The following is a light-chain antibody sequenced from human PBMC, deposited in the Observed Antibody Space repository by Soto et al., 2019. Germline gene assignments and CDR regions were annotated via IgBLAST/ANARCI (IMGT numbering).Light chain of an antibody. CDR3: SSYAGTDTSRV. CDR2: EGS. CDR1: SSDVGSYNL. J-gene: IGLJ2*01. V-gene: IGLV2-23*01. Sequence: QSALTQPASVSGSPGQSITISCTGTSSDVGSYNLVSWYQQHPGKAPKLMIYEGSKRPSGVSNRFSGSKSGNTASLTISGLQAEDEADYYCSSYAGTDTSRVFGGGTKVTVL.